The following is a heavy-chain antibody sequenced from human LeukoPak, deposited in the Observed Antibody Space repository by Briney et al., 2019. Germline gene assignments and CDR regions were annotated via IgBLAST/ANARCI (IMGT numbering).Heavy chain of an antibody. Sequence: GGSLRLSCAASGFTFSSYSMIWARQAPGKGLEWVSSICSSSSYIYYADSVKGRFPISRDNAKNSLYLQMNSLRAEDTAVYYCARGGRGYCSGGSCYAVYWGQGTLVTVSS. D-gene: IGHD2-15*01. CDR3: ARGGRGYCSGGSCYAVY. J-gene: IGHJ4*02. CDR2: ICSSSSYI. CDR1: GFTFSSYS. V-gene: IGHV3-21*01.